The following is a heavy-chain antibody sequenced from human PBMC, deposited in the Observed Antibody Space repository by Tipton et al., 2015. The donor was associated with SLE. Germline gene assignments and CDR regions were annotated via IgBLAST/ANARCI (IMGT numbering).Heavy chain of an antibody. CDR2: ISWNGGSI. CDR1: GFTFDDYA. D-gene: IGHD5-12*01. CDR3: AKDKGSGSAFDI. V-gene: IGHV3-9*01. J-gene: IGHJ3*02. Sequence: SLRLSCAASGFTFDDYAMHWVRQAPGKGLEWVSGISWNGGSIGYADSVKCRFTISRDNAKNSLYLQMNSLRAEDTALYYCAKDKGSGSAFDIWGQGTMVTVSS.